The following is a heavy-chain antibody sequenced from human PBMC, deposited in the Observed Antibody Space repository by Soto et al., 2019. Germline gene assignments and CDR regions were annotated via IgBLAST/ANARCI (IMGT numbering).Heavy chain of an antibody. CDR2: INPNSGGT. V-gene: IGHV1-2*04. CDR3: ARVGAIPAIDYGDYDVRDPDVNWFAR. J-gene: IGHJ5*02. D-gene: IGHD4-17*01. CDR1: GYTFTGYY. Sequence: QVQLVQSGAEVKKPGASVKVSCKASGYTFTGYYMHWVRQAPGQGLEWMGWINPNSGGTNYAQKFQGWVTMTRYTSISTAYRELSSLRSDDTAVSYCARVGAIPAIDYGDYDVRDPDVNWFARWGQGTLVTVSS.